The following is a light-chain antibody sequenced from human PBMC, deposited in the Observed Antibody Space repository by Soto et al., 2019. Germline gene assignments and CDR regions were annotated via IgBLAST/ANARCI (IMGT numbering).Light chain of an antibody. Sequence: QSVLTQPPSVSGAPGQRVTISCTGTRSNIGAGYDVHWYHHLPGTAPRLLIYGNNNRPSGVTDRFSGSKSGTSASLAITGLQAEDEADFYCQSYDSSLSTWVFGGGTKVTVL. CDR3: QSYDSSLSTWV. CDR1: RSNIGAGYD. CDR2: GNN. J-gene: IGLJ3*02. V-gene: IGLV1-40*01.